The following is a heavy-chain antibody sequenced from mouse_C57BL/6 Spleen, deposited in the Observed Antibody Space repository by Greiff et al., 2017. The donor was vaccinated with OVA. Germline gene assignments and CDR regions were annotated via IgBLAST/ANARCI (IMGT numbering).Heavy chain of an antibody. V-gene: IGHV7-3*01. CDR3: ARWGVTTVVEGYFDY. CDR1: GFTFTDYY. Sequence: EVKLMESGGGLVQPGGSLSLSCAASGFTFTDYYMSWVRQPPGKALEWLGFIRNKANGYTTEYSASVKGRFTISRDNSQSILYLQMNALRAEDSATYYCARWGVTTVVEGYFDYWGQGTTLTVSS. CDR2: IRNKANGYTT. J-gene: IGHJ2*01. D-gene: IGHD1-1*01.